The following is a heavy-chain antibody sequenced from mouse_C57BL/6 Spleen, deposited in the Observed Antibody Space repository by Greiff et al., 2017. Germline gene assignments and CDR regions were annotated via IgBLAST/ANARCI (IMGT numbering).Heavy chain of an antibody. J-gene: IGHJ2*01. Sequence: QVQLKQSGPELVKPGASVKISCKASGYAFSSSWMNWVKQRPGKGLEWIGRIYPGDGDTNYNGKFKGKATLTADKSSSTAYMQLSSLTSEDSAVYFCARQAYGSSYLDYWGQGTTLTVSS. CDR1: GYAFSSSW. CDR2: IYPGDGDT. V-gene: IGHV1-82*01. D-gene: IGHD1-1*01. CDR3: ARQAYGSSYLDY.